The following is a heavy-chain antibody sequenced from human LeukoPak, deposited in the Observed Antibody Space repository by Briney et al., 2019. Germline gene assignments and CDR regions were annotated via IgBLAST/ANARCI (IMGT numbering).Heavy chain of an antibody. D-gene: IGHD2-2*01. V-gene: IGHV1-2*02. CDR1: GYTFTDYY. CDR2: SNPNSGGT. CDR3: ARDHCTSSGCYEYYYYGMDV. J-gene: IGHJ6*02. Sequence: ASVKVSCKASGYTFTDYYLQWVRQAPGDGVEWMGWSNPNSGGTNSAQKFQGRVTMTRDTSVSTAYMELSRLRSDDTAVYYCARDHCTSSGCYEYYYYGMDVWGQGTTVTVSS.